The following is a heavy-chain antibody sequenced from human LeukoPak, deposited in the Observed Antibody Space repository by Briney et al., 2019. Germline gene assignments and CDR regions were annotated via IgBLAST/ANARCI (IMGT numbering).Heavy chain of an antibody. CDR1: GFTVGNNY. V-gene: IGHV3-66*01. CDR2: IYSGGDT. Sequence: GGSLRLSCAASGFTVGNNYMNWVRQAPGKGLEWVSVIYSGGDTFYADSVKGRFIMSRDNSKNTLYLQMNNLRAEDTAVYYCTADAISGGKLDHWGQGTLVTVSS. D-gene: IGHD3-10*02. J-gene: IGHJ4*02. CDR3: TADAISGGKLDH.